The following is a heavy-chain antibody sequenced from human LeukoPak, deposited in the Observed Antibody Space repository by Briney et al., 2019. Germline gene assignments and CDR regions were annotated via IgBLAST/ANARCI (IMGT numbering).Heavy chain of an antibody. D-gene: IGHD1-26*01. V-gene: IGHV3-30*02. Sequence: GGSLRLSCAASGFTFSSYGMHWVRQAPGKGLEWVAFIRYDGSNKYYADSVKGRFTISRDNSKNTLYLQMNSLRAEDTAVYYCAKGNRVGARRGYYYYYYMDVWGKGTTVTISS. J-gene: IGHJ6*03. CDR2: IRYDGSNK. CDR3: AKGNRVGARRGYYYYYYMDV. CDR1: GFTFSSYG.